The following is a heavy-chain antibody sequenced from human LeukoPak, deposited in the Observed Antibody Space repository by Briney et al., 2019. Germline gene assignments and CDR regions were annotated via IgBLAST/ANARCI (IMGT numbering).Heavy chain of an antibody. CDR3: ARFGSYFEY. Sequence: SETLSLTCTVSGGSINNYYWSWIRQPPGKGLEWIGHIYYSGSNKNNPSLKSRVTMTVDTSKNQFSLKLTSVPAADTAMYFCARFGSYFEYWGQGILVTVSS. J-gene: IGHJ4*02. D-gene: IGHD3-10*01. CDR1: GGSINNYY. CDR2: IYYSGSN. V-gene: IGHV4-59*12.